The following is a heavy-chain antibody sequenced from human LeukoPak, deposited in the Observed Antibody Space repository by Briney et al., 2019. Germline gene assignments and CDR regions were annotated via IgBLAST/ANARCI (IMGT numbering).Heavy chain of an antibody. CDR2: IWYDGSNK. CDR1: GFTFSSYG. V-gene: IGHV3-33*01. J-gene: IGHJ4*02. Sequence: GGSLRLSCAASGFTFSSYGMHWVRQAPAKGLEWVAVIWYDGSNKYYADSVKGRFSISRDNSKNTLYLQMNSLRAEDTAVYYCARDSNNLSFDYWGQGTLVTVSS. D-gene: IGHD1/OR15-1a*01. CDR3: ARDSNNLSFDY.